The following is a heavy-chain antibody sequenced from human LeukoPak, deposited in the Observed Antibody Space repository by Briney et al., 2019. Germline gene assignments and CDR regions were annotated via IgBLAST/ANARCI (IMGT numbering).Heavy chain of an antibody. CDR3: TKHSTLVGDNNAYYSRHYLDV. CDR1: GFTFDDYA. Sequence: GGSLRLSCTVSGFTFDDYAMHWVRQVPGKGLEWVSTTIWNGGTTFYRDSIEGRFTVYRDNDKNSLYSQMASLRAEDTAVYYCTKHSTLVGDNNAYYSRHYLDVWGRGTTVSVSS. D-gene: IGHD4-11*01. CDR2: TIWNGGTT. J-gene: IGHJ6*03. V-gene: IGHV3-43D*03.